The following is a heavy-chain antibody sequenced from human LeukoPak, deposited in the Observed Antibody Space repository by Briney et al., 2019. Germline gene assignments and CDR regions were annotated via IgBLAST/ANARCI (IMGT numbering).Heavy chain of an antibody. J-gene: IGHJ4*02. D-gene: IGHD1-1*01. CDR2: TRFDGSIK. Sequence: GGSLRLSCAVSGFIFSDYGFHWVRQAPGKGLEWVAVTRFDGSIKQYADSVKGRFTISRDDSKNTLYLQMNFLKSEDTAVYYCARWGGTRPYYFDYWGQGTLVTVSS. CDR1: GFIFSDYG. CDR3: ARWGGTRPYYFDY. V-gene: IGHV3-33*01.